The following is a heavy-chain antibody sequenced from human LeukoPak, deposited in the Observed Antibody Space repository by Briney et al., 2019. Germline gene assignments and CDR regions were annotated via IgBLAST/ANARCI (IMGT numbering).Heavy chain of an antibody. CDR1: GFIFSSYG. CDR3: ASAACPFDN. J-gene: IGHJ4*02. CDR2: IWYDGSIK. D-gene: IGHD6-25*01. Sequence: GGSLRFSCAASGFIFSSYGMHWVRQAPGKGLEWVAVIWYDGSIKYYAGSVKGRFTISRDNSKNTLYLQMNSLRAEDTALYYCASAACPFDNWGEGALVTVSS. V-gene: IGHV3-33*01.